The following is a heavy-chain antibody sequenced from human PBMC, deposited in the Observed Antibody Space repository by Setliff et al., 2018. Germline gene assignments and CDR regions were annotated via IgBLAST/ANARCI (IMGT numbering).Heavy chain of an antibody. CDR2: TYHNGNT. CDR3: ARDRTAYSYGLDV. V-gene: IGHV4-59*02. D-gene: IGHD5-18*01. J-gene: IGHJ6*02. Sequence: SETLSLTCTVSGGSVSPYFWSWIRQPPGKGLQWISYTYHNGNTNFNPSLKSRVNMSIGTSKNQFALNLKSVTAADTAVYYCARDRTAYSYGLDVWGQGTTVTVSS. CDR1: GGSVSPYF.